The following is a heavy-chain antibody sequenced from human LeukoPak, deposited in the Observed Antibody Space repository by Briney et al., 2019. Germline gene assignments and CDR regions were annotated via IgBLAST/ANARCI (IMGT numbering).Heavy chain of an antibody. V-gene: IGHV4-59*01. Sequence: KPSETLSLTCTVSGGSISSYYWSWIRQPPGKGLEWIGYIYYSGSTNYNPYLKSRVTISVDTSKNQFSLKLSSVTAADTAVYYCARGRDPKGIDYWGQGTLVTVSS. CDR1: GGSISSYY. J-gene: IGHJ4*02. CDR3: ARGRDPKGIDY. CDR2: IYYSGST.